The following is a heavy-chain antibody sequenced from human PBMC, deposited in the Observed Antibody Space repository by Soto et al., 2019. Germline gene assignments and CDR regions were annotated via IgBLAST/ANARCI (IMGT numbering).Heavy chain of an antibody. CDR2: INSDGSIT. D-gene: IGHD4-17*01. J-gene: IGHJ4*02. CDR1: GFTFSNYW. Sequence: SLRLSCAASGFTFSNYWMHWVRQAPGKGLVWVSSINSDGSITSYADSVKGRFTISRDNAKNTLYLQMDSLRADDTAMYYCARPTVATLYIGYWGQGALVTVSS. CDR3: ARPTVATLYIGY. V-gene: IGHV3-74*01.